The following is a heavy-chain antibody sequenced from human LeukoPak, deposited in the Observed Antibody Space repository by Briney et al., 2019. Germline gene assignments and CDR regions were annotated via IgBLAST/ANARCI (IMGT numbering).Heavy chain of an antibody. D-gene: IGHD3-16*02. J-gene: IGHJ4*02. CDR2: ISSSSSYI. CDR3: ARDPTFGGVIADDY. CDR1: GFTFSSYS. Sequence: GGSVRLSCAASGFTFSSYSMNWVRQAPGKGLEWVSSISSSSSYIYYADSVKGRFTISRDNAKNSLYLQMNSLRAEDTAVYYCARDPTFGGVIADDYWGQGTLVTVSS. V-gene: IGHV3-21*01.